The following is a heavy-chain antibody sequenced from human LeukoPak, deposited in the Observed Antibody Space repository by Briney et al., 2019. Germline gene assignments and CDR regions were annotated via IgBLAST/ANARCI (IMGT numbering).Heavy chain of an antibody. J-gene: IGHJ5*02. V-gene: IGHV4-39*01. CDR3: ARLGTGYDSSGYSIGWFDP. CDR2: IYYSGST. CDR1: GGSISISTYY. D-gene: IGHD3-22*01. Sequence: SETLSLTCTVSGGSISISTYYWGWMRQPPGKGWEWIGNIYYSGSTYYNPSLKSRVTISVDTSKNQFSLRLSSVTAADTAVYYCARLGTGYDSSGYSIGWFDPWGQGTLVTVSS.